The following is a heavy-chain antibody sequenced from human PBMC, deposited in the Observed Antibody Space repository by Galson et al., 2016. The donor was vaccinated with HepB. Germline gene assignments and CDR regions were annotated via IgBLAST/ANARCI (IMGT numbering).Heavy chain of an antibody. J-gene: IGHJ4*02. V-gene: IGHV3-7*01. CDR1: GFTFSSYW. D-gene: IGHD3-10*01. Sequence: SLRLSCAASGFTFSSYWMSWVRQAPRKGLEWVANIKQDGSEKYYADSVKGRFTISRDNSKNTLSLQMNSLRPEDTAVYYCARGRITLCRGEAYYFDYWGQGTLVTVSS. CDR3: ARGRITLCRGEAYYFDY. CDR2: IKQDGSEK.